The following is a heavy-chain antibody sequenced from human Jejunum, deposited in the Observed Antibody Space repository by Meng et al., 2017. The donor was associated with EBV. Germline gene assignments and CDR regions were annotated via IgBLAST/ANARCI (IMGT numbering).Heavy chain of an antibody. CDR2: IIHSGST. CDR1: GGSFNYYY. J-gene: IGHJ4*02. Sequence: QVPLRQWGAGLLKPSQTLSLTCAVYGGSFNYYYWTWIRQPPGKGLEWIGEIIHSGSTNYDPSPKSRVTISVDRSKNQFSLKLTSVTAADTAVYYCARKAVPGTFARPKFDYWGQGTLVTVSS. CDR3: ARKAVPGTFARPKFDY. V-gene: IGHV4-34*12. D-gene: IGHD6-19*01.